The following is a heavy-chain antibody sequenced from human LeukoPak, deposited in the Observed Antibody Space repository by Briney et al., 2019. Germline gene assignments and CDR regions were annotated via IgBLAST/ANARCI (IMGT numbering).Heavy chain of an antibody. CDR2: MYYSGST. V-gene: IGHV4-30-4*01. Sequence: SETLSLTCTVSGGSISSGDYYWSWIRQPPGKGLEWIVYMYYSGSTYYNPSLKSRVTISVDTSKNQFSLKLSSVTAADTAVYYCARAVVVPAAIALNWFDPWGQGTLVTVSS. J-gene: IGHJ5*02. CDR1: GGSISSGDYY. D-gene: IGHD2-2*01. CDR3: ARAVVVPAAIALNWFDP.